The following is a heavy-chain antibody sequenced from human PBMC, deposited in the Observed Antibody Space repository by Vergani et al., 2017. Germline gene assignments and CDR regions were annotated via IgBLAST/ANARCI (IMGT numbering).Heavy chain of an antibody. CDR1: GFTFSSYG. V-gene: IGHV3-33*01. D-gene: IGHD4-17*01. CDR2: IWYDGSNK. J-gene: IGHJ4*02. Sequence: QVQLVESGGGVVQPGRSLRLSCAASGFTFSSYGMHWVRQAPGKGLEWVAVIWYDGSNKYYADSVKGRFTISRDNSKNTLYLQMNSLRAEDTAVYYCARDTRVIGDSRFDYWGQGTLVTVSS. CDR3: ARDTRVIGDSRFDY.